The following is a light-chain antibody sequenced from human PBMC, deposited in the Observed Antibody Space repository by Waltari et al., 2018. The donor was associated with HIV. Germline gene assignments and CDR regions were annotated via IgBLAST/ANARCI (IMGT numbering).Light chain of an antibody. CDR1: QSVSSSY. CDR3: QQSET. Sequence: MLTQSPGTLSLSPGDRATLSCRASQSVSSSYLAWYQQKSGQAPRLLIYGASSRATGIPDRFSGSGSGTEFTLTIARLEPEDFAVYYCQQSETFGQGTRVEIK. V-gene: IGKV3-20*01. CDR2: GAS. J-gene: IGKJ1*01.